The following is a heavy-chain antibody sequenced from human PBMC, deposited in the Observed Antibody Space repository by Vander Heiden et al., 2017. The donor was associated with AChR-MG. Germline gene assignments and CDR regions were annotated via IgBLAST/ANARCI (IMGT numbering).Heavy chain of an antibody. Sequence: QVQLVESGGGVVQPGRSLRLSCAASGFTFSSYGMHWVRQAPGKGLEWVAVISYDGSNKYYADSVKGRFTISRDNSKNTLYLQMNSLRAEDTAVYYCAKDRNYGDYGLGAFDIWGQGTMVTVSS. V-gene: IGHV3-30*18. CDR1: GFTFSSYG. CDR3: AKDRNYGDYGLGAFDI. CDR2: ISYDGSNK. D-gene: IGHD4-17*01. J-gene: IGHJ3*02.